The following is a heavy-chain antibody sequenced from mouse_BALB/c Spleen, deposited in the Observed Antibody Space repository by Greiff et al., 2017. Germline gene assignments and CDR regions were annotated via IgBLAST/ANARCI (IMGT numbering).Heavy chain of an antibody. CDR2: IDPANGNT. V-gene: IGHV14-3*02. J-gene: IGHJ1*01. Sequence: VQLQQSGAELVKPGASVKLSCTASGFNIKDTYMHWVKQRPEQGLEWIGRIDPANGNTKYDPKFQGKATITADTSSNTAYLQLSSLTSEDTAVYYCARSRSYWYFDVWGAGTTVTVSS. D-gene: IGHD3-1*01. CDR3: ARSRSYWYFDV. CDR1: GFNIKDTY.